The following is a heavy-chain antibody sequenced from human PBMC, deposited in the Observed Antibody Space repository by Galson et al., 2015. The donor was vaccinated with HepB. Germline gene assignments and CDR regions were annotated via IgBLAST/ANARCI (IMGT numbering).Heavy chain of an antibody. J-gene: IGHJ4*02. CDR1: GFSISGYS. D-gene: IGHD6-19*01. Sequence: SLRLSCAASGFSISGYSMNWVRQAPGKGLEWLSYISGHRNTIYYTDAVKGRLTISRDNAKTSLYLQMNSLRAEDTAVYYCANLVRRSSWCYWGQGTLVTVSS. CDR3: ANLVRRSSWCY. V-gene: IGHV3-48*04. CDR2: ISGHRNTI.